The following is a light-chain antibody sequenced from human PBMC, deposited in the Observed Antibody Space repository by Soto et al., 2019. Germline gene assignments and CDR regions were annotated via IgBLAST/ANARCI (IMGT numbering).Light chain of an antibody. J-gene: IGKJ4*01. CDR2: DAS. CDR3: QQRSNWPPLT. CDR1: QSVSSY. V-gene: IGKV3-11*01. Sequence: EIVLTQSPATLSLSPGERATLSCRASQSVSSYLAWYQQNPGQAPRLLIYDASNRATGIPARFSGSGSGTDCTRTISSLEPEDFAVYYCQQRSNWPPLTFGGGTKVEIK.